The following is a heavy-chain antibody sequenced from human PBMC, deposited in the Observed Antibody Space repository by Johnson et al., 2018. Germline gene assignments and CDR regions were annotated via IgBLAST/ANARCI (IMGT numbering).Heavy chain of an antibody. CDR1: GFTLTTYW. V-gene: IGHV3-15*07. D-gene: IGHD6-19*01. CDR2: IKTETDGGTA. J-gene: IGHJ5*02. CDR3: TTGGSSGWS. Sequence: VQLVQSGGGLVRPGGSLRLSCAASGFTLTTYWMNWVRQGPGKGLEWVGRIKTETDGGTADYNVPVKGRFIISRDDSKNTLHLQLNSLKIEDTGVYFCTTGGSSGWSWGQGAQVTVSS.